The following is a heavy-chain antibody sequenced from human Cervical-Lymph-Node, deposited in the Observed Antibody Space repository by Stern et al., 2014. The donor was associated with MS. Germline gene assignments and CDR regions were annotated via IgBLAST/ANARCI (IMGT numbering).Heavy chain of an antibody. CDR3: ARSSSPSPYYYYGMDV. CDR2: IWPVGSNK. CDR1: GFTFSSYA. Sequence: VQLVESGGGVVQPGRSLRLSCAASGFTFSSYAMHWVRQAPGKGLEWVAGIWPVGSNKYYADSVKGRFTISRDTSKNTLYLQLHSLRAEDTAVYYCARSSSPSPYYYYGMDVWGQGTTVTVSS. D-gene: IGHD6-13*01. V-gene: IGHV3-33*01. J-gene: IGHJ6*02.